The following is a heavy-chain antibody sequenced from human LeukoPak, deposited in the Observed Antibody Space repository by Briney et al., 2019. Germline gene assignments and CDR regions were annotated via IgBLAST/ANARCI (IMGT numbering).Heavy chain of an antibody. Sequence: SETLSLTCTVSGASISSSSYYWAWIRQSPGKGLEWIGSVYYSGRTYQNPSLKSRVTIFIDTSKNQFSLKLSSLTAADTAVYYCARRGRKPIGHYHNMDVWGKGTTVTVSS. CDR1: GASISSSSYY. J-gene: IGHJ6*03. D-gene: IGHD2-21*01. V-gene: IGHV4-39*01. CDR3: ARRGRKPIGHYHNMDV. CDR2: VYYSGRT.